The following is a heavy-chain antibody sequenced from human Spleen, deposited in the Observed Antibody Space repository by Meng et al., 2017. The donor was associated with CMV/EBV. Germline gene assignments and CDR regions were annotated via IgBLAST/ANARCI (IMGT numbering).Heavy chain of an antibody. CDR2: IWYDGSNK. D-gene: IGHD1-26*01. V-gene: IGHV3-33*06. Sequence: GESLKISCAASGFTFSSYGMHWVRQAPGKGLEWVAVIWYDGSNKYYADFVKGRFTISRDNSKNTLYLQMNSLRAEDTAVYYCAKGSYYTRNYYYGMDVWGQGTTVTVSS. J-gene: IGHJ6*02. CDR3: AKGSYYTRNYYYGMDV. CDR1: GFTFSSYG.